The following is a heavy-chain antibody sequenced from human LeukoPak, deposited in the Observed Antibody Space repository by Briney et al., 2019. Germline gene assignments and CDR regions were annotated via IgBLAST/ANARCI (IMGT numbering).Heavy chain of an antibody. CDR2: IKQDGSEK. V-gene: IGHV3-7*01. D-gene: IGHD3-3*01. CDR1: GFTFSSYW. Sequence: PGGSLRLSCAASGFTFSSYWMSWVRQAPGKGLEWVANIKQDGSEKYYVDSVKGRFTISRDNAKNSLYLQMNSLRAEDTAVYYCARSITIFGVATDYWGQGTLVTVSS. CDR3: ARSITIFGVATDY. J-gene: IGHJ4*02.